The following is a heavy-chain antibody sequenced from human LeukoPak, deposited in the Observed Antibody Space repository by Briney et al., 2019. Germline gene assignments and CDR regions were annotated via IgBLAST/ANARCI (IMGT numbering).Heavy chain of an antibody. Sequence: GGSLRLSCAASGFTFSDYYMSWIRQAPGKGLEWISYISSSGGTIYYADSVKGRFTISRDNAKNSLYLQMNSLRAEDTAVYYCARDYYDSSGYYYYYYMDVWGKGTTVTISS. CDR2: ISSSGGTI. J-gene: IGHJ6*03. CDR1: GFTFSDYY. CDR3: ARDYYDSSGYYYYYYMDV. D-gene: IGHD3-22*01. V-gene: IGHV3-11*04.